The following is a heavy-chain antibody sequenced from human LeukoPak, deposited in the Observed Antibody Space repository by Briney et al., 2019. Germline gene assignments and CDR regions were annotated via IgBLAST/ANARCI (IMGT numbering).Heavy chain of an antibody. D-gene: IGHD5-18*01. CDR1: GFTFSNAW. CDR2: ISSSSSTI. J-gene: IGHJ4*02. V-gene: IGHV3-48*04. CDR3: ASLDTAMVIGFDY. Sequence: GGSLRLSCAASGFTFSNAWMNWVRQAPGKGLEWVSYISSSSSTIYYADSVKGRFTISRDNAKNSLYLQMNSLRAEDTAVYYCASLDTAMVIGFDYWGQGTLVTVSS.